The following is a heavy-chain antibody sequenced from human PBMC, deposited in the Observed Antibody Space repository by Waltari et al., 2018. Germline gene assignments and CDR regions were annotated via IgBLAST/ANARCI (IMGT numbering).Heavy chain of an antibody. CDR2: LSGSGGYT. Sequence: EVQLLESGGGLVQPGGSLRLSCAASGFTFTSYAMTWVRQAPGKGLEWVSALSGSGGYTYYADSGKGRFSISRYNSKSTLYVQMDSLRAEDTAVYYCAKDRCSGGSCYLSGGMDVWGQGTTVTVSS. CDR3: AKDRCSGGSCYLSGGMDV. D-gene: IGHD2-15*01. V-gene: IGHV3-23*01. CDR1: GFTFTSYA. J-gene: IGHJ6*02.